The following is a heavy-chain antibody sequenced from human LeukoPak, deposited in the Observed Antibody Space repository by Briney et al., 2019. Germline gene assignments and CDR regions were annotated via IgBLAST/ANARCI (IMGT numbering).Heavy chain of an antibody. D-gene: IGHD4-17*01. CDR2: IYTSGST. J-gene: IGHJ3*02. V-gene: IGHV4-61*02. CDR1: GGSISSGSYY. Sequence: ASETLSLTCTVSGGSISSGSYYWSWIRQPAGKGLEWIGRIYTSGSTNYNPSLKSRVTISVDTSKNQFSLKLSSVTAADTAVYYCASTKVDYGDYGNPNSDAFDIWGQGTMVTVSS. CDR3: ASTKVDYGDYGNPNSDAFDI.